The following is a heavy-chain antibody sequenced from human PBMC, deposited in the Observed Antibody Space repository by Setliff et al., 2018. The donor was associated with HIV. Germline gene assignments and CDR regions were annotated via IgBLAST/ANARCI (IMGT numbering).Heavy chain of an antibody. CDR2: IFPLDSES. V-gene: IGHV5-51*01. CDR1: EYFFRTSW. J-gene: IGHJ6*04. Sequence: GESLKISCKGPEYFFRTSWICWVRHLPGKGLEWVAVIFPLDSESRYNPSLEGHVTISVDKSINTAYLRWTSLRASDTAIYYCTRHPLQPEVSGYFYLMDVWGTGTTVTVSS. D-gene: IGHD3-9*01. CDR3: TRHPLQPEVSGYFYLMDV.